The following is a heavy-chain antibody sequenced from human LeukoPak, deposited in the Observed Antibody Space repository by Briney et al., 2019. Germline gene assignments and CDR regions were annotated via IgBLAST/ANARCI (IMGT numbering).Heavy chain of an antibody. CDR1: GFTFSSYA. D-gene: IGHD3-10*02. CDR3: AELGITMIGGV. Sequence: PGGSLRLSCAASGFTFSSYAMSWVRQAPGKGLEWVSSISGSANSTFHADSVKGRFTISRDNSKSTLYLQMNSLRAEDTAVYYCAELGITMIGGVWGKGTTVTISS. V-gene: IGHV3-23*01. CDR2: ISGSANST. J-gene: IGHJ6*04.